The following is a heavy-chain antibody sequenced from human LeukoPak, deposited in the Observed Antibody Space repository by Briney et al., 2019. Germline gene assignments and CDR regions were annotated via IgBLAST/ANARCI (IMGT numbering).Heavy chain of an antibody. V-gene: IGHV3-21*01. CDR3: AKISTSTNCCLEGSQH. D-gene: IGHD2-2*01. Sequence: GGSLRLSCAASGFIFSRYTINWVRQAPGKGLEWVSSISRTSDYIHYADSVKGRFTISRDNARNSLYLQMNSLRPEDTAVYYCAKISTSTNCCLEGSQHWGQGTLVTVSS. CDR1: GFIFSRYT. J-gene: IGHJ1*01. CDR2: ISRTSDYI.